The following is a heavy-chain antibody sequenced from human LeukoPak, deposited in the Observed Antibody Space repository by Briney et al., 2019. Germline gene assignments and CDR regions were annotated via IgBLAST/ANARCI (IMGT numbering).Heavy chain of an antibody. V-gene: IGHV4-30-4*01. D-gene: IGHD3-22*01. CDR1: GGSISIGDYY. CDR3: ARPYYYDSRIDP. J-gene: IGHJ5*02. Sequence: PSETLSLTCTVSGGSISIGDYYWSWIRQPPGKGLEWIAYMYYSGSTYYNPSLKSRVTMSADTSKNQLFLKLSSVTAADTAVYYCARPYYYDSRIDPWGQGILVTVSS. CDR2: MYYSGST.